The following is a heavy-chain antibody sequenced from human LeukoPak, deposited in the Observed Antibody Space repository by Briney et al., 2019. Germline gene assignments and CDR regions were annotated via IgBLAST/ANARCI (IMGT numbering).Heavy chain of an antibody. CDR1: GGSISSYY. D-gene: IGHD3-22*01. CDR2: IYYSGST. J-gene: IGHJ5*02. CDR3: ARVRAYYYEA. V-gene: IGHV4-59*01. Sequence: PSETLSLTCAVYGGSISSYYWSWIRQPPGKGLEWIGYIYYSGSTNYNPSLKSRVTISVDTSKNQFSLKLSSVTAADTAVYYCARVRAYYYEAWGQGTLVTVSS.